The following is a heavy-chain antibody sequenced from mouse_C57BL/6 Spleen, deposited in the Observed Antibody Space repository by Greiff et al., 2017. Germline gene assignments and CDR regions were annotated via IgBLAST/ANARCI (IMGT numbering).Heavy chain of an antibody. D-gene: IGHD1-1*01. CDR2: ISNGGGST. J-gene: IGHJ3*01. Sequence: EVKLMESGGGLVQPGGSLKLSCAASGFTFSDYYMYWVRQTPEKRLVWVAYISNGGGSTYYPDTVKGRFTISRDNAKNTLYLQMSRLKSEDTAMYYCARHEEGSWFAYWGQGTLVTVSA. V-gene: IGHV5-12*01. CDR3: ARHEEGSWFAY. CDR1: GFTFSDYY.